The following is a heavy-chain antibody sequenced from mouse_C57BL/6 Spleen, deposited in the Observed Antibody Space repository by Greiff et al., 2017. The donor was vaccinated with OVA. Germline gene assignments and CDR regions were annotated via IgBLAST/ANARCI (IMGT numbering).Heavy chain of an antibody. J-gene: IGHJ2*01. D-gene: IGHD1-1*01. CDR3: ARSLYYYGTYFDY. V-gene: IGHV1-64*01. CDR1: GYTFTSYW. CDR2: INPNSGST. Sequence: QVQLQQPGAELVKPGASVKLSCKASGYTFTSYWMHWVKQRPGQGLEWIGMINPNSGSTNYNEKFKSKATLTVDKSSSTAYMQLSSLTSEDSAVYYCARSLYYYGTYFDYWGQGTTLTVSS.